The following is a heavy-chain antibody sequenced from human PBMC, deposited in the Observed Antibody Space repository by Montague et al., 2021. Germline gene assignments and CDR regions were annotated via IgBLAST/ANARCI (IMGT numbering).Heavy chain of an antibody. CDR2: ITLDGSST. CDR1: GFSFSSYW. J-gene: IGHJ3*02. Sequence: SLRLSCAASGFSFSSYWMHWVRQAPGKGLLWVSRITLDGSSTTFPDSMKRRFTTSRDNAKPTLYLQMNSLRVEDTAVYYCGRNLASSAPGSFDIWGQGTMVTVSS. CDR3: GRNLASSAPGSFDI. V-gene: IGHV3-74*01. D-gene: IGHD7-27*01.